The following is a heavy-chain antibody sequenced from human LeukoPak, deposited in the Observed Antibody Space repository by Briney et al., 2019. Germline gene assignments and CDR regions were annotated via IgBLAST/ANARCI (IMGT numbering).Heavy chain of an antibody. CDR3: ARRAGDYSHPYGY. CDR1: GFTFSIYW. V-gene: IGHV3-7*03. CDR2: INQDGSEK. D-gene: IGHD3-22*01. Sequence: GGSLRLSCAASGFTFSIYWMSWVRQAPGKGLEWVANINQDGSEKNYADSVKGRFTISRDNARNSLYLQMNSLRAEDTAVYYCARRAGDYSHPYGYWGQGTLVTVSS. J-gene: IGHJ4*02.